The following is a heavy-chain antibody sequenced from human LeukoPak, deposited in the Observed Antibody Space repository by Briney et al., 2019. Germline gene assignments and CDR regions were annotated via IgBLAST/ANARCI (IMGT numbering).Heavy chain of an antibody. Sequence: KGGESLKISCKGSGYSFTSYWIGWVRQMPGKGLEWMGIIYPGDSDTRYSPSFQSQVTISADKSISTASLQWSSLKASDTAMYYCARLELYYYGSGSYPPPDYWGQGTLVTVSS. D-gene: IGHD3-10*01. CDR2: IYPGDSDT. CDR3: ARLELYYYGSGSYPPPDY. V-gene: IGHV5-51*01. CDR1: GYSFTSYW. J-gene: IGHJ4*02.